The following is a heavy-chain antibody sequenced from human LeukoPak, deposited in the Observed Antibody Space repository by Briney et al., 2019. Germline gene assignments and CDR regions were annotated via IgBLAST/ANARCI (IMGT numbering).Heavy chain of an antibody. CDR1: GLTFSRYA. D-gene: IGHD5-18*01. Sequence: GGSVRLSCAVSGLTFSRYAISWVRQAPGQGLEWVSAISESGSGTYYADSVKGRFTISRDNSKDTLSLQMNSLRAEDTAVYYCAKDIAQGYTFGSIEQDYWGQGTLVSVSS. J-gene: IGHJ4*02. V-gene: IGHV3-23*01. CDR2: ISESGSGT. CDR3: AKDIAQGYTFGSIEQDY.